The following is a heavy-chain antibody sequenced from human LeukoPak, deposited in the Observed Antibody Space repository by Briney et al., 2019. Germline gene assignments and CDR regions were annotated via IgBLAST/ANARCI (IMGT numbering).Heavy chain of an antibody. J-gene: IGHJ6*02. Sequence: ASVKVSCKASGYTFSSYYMHWVRQAPGQGLEWMGVINPSGGSTSYQQKFQGRVTMTRDTSTSTVYMELSSLRSEDAAVYYCARDKGDYYYYYGMDVWGQGTTVTVSS. D-gene: IGHD2-21*02. CDR1: GYTFSSYY. CDR2: INPSGGST. V-gene: IGHV1-46*01. CDR3: ARDKGDYYYYYGMDV.